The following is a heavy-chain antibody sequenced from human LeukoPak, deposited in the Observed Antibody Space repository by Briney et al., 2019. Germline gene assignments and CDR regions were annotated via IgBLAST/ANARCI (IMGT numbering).Heavy chain of an antibody. CDR3: ARHGSLAPRYYYDLDV. V-gene: IGHV4-59*08. Sequence: SETLSLTCTVSGGSISSYYWSWIRQPPGKGLEWIGYIYYSGSTNYNPSLKSRATISVDTSKNQFSLKLGSVTAADTALYYRARHGSLAPRYYYDLDVWGQGTTVTVSS. D-gene: IGHD3-10*01. J-gene: IGHJ6*02. CDR1: GGSISSYY. CDR2: IYYSGST.